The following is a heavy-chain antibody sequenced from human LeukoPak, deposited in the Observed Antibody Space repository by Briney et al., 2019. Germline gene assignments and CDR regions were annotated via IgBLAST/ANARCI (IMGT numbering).Heavy chain of an antibody. J-gene: IGHJ3*02. CDR1: GGTFSSYA. CDR3: ARSGSYYAFDI. CDR2: IIPIFGTA. D-gene: IGHD3-10*01. V-gene: IGHV1-69*13. Sequence: GASVKVSCKASGGTFSSYAISWVRQAPGQGLGWMGGIIPIFGTANYAQKFQGRVTITADESTSTAYMELSSLRSEDTAVYYCARSGSYYAFDIWGQGTMVTVSS.